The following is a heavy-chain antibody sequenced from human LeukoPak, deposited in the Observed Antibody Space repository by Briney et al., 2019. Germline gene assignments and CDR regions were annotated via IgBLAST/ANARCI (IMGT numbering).Heavy chain of an antibody. Sequence: ASVKVSCKASGYTFTSYPISWVRQAPGQGLEWMGWVTTYNGNTKYAQKLQGRVTMTTDTSTSTVYMDLRGLRSDDTAVYYCARGYDYGDYVGDFDYWGQGTLVTVSS. D-gene: IGHD4-17*01. V-gene: IGHV1-18*01. CDR3: ARGYDYGDYVGDFDY. CDR2: VTTYNGNT. J-gene: IGHJ4*02. CDR1: GYTFTSYP.